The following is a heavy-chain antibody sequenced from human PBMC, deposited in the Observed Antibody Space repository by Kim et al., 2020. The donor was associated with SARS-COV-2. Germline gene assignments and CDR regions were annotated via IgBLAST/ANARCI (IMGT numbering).Heavy chain of an antibody. CDR1: GFTFSSYG. CDR2: IWYDGSNK. J-gene: IGHJ4*02. CDR3: ASSSPYYYDSSGYYYLDY. Sequence: GGSLRLSCAASGFTFSSYGMHWVRQAPGKGLEWVAVIWYDGSNKYYADSVKGRFTISRDNSKNTLYLQMNSLRAEDTAVYYCASSSPYYYDSSGYYYLDYWGQGTLVTVSS. D-gene: IGHD3-22*01. V-gene: IGHV3-33*01.